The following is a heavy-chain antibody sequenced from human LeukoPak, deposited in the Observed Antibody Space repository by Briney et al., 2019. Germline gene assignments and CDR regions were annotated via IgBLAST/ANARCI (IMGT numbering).Heavy chain of an antibody. Sequence: GASVKVSCKASGYTFTGYYMHWVRQAPVQGLEWMGWISPNSGGTNYAQKFQGRVTMTRDTSISTAYMELSRLRSDDTAVYYCARPEYYYDSSGFFSHAFDIWGQGTMVTVSS. D-gene: IGHD3-22*01. V-gene: IGHV1-2*02. CDR2: ISPNSGGT. J-gene: IGHJ3*02. CDR1: GYTFTGYY. CDR3: ARPEYYYDSSGFFSHAFDI.